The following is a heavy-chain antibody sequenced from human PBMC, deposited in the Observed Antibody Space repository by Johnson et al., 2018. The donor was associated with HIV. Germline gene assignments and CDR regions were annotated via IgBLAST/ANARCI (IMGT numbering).Heavy chain of an antibody. CDR2: IYSGGTT. J-gene: IGHJ3*02. V-gene: IGHV3-66*01. CDR1: GFTVSSNY. CDR3: ARAQFAVDDAFDI. Sequence: VQLVESGGGLVQPGGSLRLSCAASGFTVSSNYMSWVRQAPGKGLEWVSVIYSGGTTYYAYSVTGRFTISRDNSKNTLYVQMNSLRAEDTAVYYCARAQFAVDDAFDIWGQGTMVTVSS. D-gene: IGHD6-19*01.